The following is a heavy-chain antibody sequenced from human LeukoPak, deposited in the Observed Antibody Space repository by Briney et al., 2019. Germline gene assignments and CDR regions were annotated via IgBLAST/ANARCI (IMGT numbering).Heavy chain of an antibody. CDR2: ISSSSSSYI. D-gene: IGHD6-13*01. Sequence: GGSLRLSCAASGFTFSSCSMNWVRQAPGKGLEWVSSISSSSSSYIYYADSVKGRFTISRDNAKNSLYLQMNSLRAEDTAVYYCARRPMAASGTLFDYWGQGTLVTVFS. V-gene: IGHV3-21*01. J-gene: IGHJ4*02. CDR3: ARRPMAASGTLFDY. CDR1: GFTFSSCS.